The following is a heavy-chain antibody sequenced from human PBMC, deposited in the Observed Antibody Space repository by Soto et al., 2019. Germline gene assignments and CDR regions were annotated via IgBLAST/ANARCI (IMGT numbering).Heavy chain of an antibody. CDR2: TYYRSKWYN. V-gene: IGHV6-1*01. CDR1: GDSVSSNSAA. Sequence: SQTFSLTCAISGDSVSSNSAAWNWIRQSPSRGLEWLGRTYYRSKWYNDYAVSVKSRITINPDTSKNQFSLQLNSVTPEDTAVYYCAKSGWHQNWFDPWGQGTLVTVSS. D-gene: IGHD6-19*01. J-gene: IGHJ5*02. CDR3: AKSGWHQNWFDP.